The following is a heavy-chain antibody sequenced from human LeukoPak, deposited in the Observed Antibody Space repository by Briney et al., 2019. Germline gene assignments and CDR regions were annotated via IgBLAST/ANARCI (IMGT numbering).Heavy chain of an antibody. D-gene: IGHD3-3*01. CDR2: ISYDGSNK. CDR1: GFTFSSYA. CDR3: AIHGGGTIRIEAFDV. V-gene: IGHV3-30*04. J-gene: IGHJ3*01. Sequence: GGSLRLSCAASGFTFSSYAMHWVRQAPGKGLEWVAVISYDGSNKYYADSVKGRFTISRDNAKNSLYLQMNSLRDEDTALYYCAIHGGGTIRIEAFDVWGQGTMVTISS.